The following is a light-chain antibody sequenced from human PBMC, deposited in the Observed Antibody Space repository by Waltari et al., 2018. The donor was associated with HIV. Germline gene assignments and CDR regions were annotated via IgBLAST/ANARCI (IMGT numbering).Light chain of an antibody. CDR2: EGI. CDR1: SSDVGSYNL. J-gene: IGLJ3*02. CDR3: CSYAGSSNWV. Sequence: QSALTQPASVSGSPGQSITIPCTGSSSDVGSYNLVYWYQQHPGKAPKLIIYEGINRPSGVSNRFSGSQSGHTASLSFSGLQAEDEADYYCCSYAGSSNWVFGGGTKLTVL. V-gene: IGLV2-23*01.